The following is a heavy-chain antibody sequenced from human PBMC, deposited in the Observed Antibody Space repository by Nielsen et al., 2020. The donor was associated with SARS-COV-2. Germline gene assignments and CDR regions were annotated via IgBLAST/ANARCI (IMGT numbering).Heavy chain of an antibody. J-gene: IGHJ4*02. CDR1: GGSISSSNW. V-gene: IGHV4-4*02. CDR2: IYHSGST. CDR3: ARPDFWSGYSLLD. D-gene: IGHD3-3*01. Sequence: GSLRLSCAVSGGSISSSNWWSWVRLPPGKGLEWIGQIYHSGSTNYNPSLKSRVTISVDKSKNQFSLKLSSVTAADTAVYYCARPDFWSGYSLLDWGQGTLVTVSS.